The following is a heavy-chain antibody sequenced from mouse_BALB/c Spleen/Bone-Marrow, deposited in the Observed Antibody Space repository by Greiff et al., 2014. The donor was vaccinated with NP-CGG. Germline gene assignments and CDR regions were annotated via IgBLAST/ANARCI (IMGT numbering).Heavy chain of an antibody. CDR2: SRNRAKCYTT. D-gene: IGHD2-10*02. V-gene: IGHV7-1*02. CDR1: GFTFSDFY. CDR3: ARDVGYGNYFVY. J-gene: IGHJ3*01. Sequence: EVKLVESGGGLVQPGDSLRLSCVTSGFTFSDFYMEWVRQPPGKRLEWIATSRNRAKCYTTEYSASVKGRFIVSRDTSQSVLYLQMNALRAEDTAIYYCARDVGYGNYFVYWGQGTLVTVSA.